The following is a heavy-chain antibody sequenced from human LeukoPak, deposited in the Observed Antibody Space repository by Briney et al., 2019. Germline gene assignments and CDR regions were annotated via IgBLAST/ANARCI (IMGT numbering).Heavy chain of an antibody. CDR3: ARHRFGELFWFDP. D-gene: IGHD3-10*01. CDR2: IYYSGST. V-gene: IGHV4-39*01. CDR1: GGSISSSSYY. J-gene: IGHJ5*02. Sequence: SETLSLTCTVSGGSISSSSYYWGWIRQPPGRGLEWIGSIYYSGSTYYNPSLKSRVTISVDTSKNQFSLKLSSVTAADTAVYYCARHRFGELFWFDPWGQGTLVTVSS.